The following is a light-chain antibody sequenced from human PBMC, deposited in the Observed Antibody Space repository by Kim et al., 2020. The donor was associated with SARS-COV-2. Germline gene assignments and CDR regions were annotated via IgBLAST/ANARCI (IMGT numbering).Light chain of an antibody. Sequence: GKAVTISCTGSSGSIASNYVQWYQQRPGSAPTTVIYENNQRPSGVPDRFSGSIDSSSNSASLTISGLKTEDEADYDCQSYDNNNQVFGGGTQLTVL. CDR2: ENN. V-gene: IGLV6-57*02. CDR1: SGSIASNY. CDR3: QSYDNNNQV. J-gene: IGLJ3*02.